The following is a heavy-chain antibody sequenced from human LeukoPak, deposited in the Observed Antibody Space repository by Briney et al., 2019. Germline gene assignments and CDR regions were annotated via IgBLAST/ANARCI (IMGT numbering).Heavy chain of an antibody. V-gene: IGHV1-2*02. D-gene: IGHD4-17*01. Sequence: ASVKVSCKASGYTFTDYYMHWVRQAPGQGREWMGWINPNSGGTNYAQKFQGRVTMTRDTSISTAYMELSRLRSDDTAVYYCARDCYGDYYYYYGMDVWGQGATVTVSS. CDR3: ARDCYGDYYYYYGMDV. J-gene: IGHJ6*02. CDR2: INPNSGGT. CDR1: GYTFTDYY.